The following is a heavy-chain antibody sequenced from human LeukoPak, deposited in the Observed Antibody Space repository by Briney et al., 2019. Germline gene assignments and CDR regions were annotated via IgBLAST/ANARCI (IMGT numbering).Heavy chain of an antibody. CDR3: ARTIVGATPADY. CDR2: IIPILGIA. V-gene: IGHV1-69*04. J-gene: IGHJ4*02. CDR1: GGTFSSYA. Sequence: GSSVKVSCKASGGTFSSYAISWVRQAPGQGLEWMGRIIPILGIANYAQKFQGRVTITADKSTSTAYMELSSLRSEDTAVYYCARTIVGATPADYWGQGTLVTVSS. D-gene: IGHD1-26*01.